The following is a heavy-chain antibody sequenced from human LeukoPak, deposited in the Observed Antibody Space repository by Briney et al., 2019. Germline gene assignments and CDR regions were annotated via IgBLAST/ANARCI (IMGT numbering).Heavy chain of an antibody. Sequence: GGSLRLSCAASGFTFSSYSMNWVRQAPGKGLEWVSSISSSSSYIYYADSVKGRFTISRDNAKNSLYLQMNSLRAEDTAVYYCARALWGYDYVWGTLDYWGQGTLVTVSS. V-gene: IGHV3-21*01. CDR2: ISSSSSYI. CDR1: GFTFSSYS. CDR3: ARALWGYDYVWGTLDY. J-gene: IGHJ4*02. D-gene: IGHD3-16*01.